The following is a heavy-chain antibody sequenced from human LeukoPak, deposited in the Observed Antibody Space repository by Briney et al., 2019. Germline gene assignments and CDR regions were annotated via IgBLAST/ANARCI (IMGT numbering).Heavy chain of an antibody. D-gene: IGHD1-26*01. CDR1: GFTFSGSP. CDR2: IRSKTKSYAT. CDR3: TRESGSYYGSFDY. Sequence: GGSLRLSCVASGFTFSGSPMHWVRQASGKGLEWVGRIRSKTKSYATAYGESLKGRFTISRDDSKSIAYLQMNSLKTEDTAVYYCTRESGSYYGSFDYWGQGTLVTVSS. V-gene: IGHV3-73*01. J-gene: IGHJ4*02.